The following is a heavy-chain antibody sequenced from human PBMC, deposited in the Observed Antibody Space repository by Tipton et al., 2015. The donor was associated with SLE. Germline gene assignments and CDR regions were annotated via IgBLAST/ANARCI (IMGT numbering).Heavy chain of an antibody. CDR1: GGSISSGSYY. J-gene: IGHJ2*01. CDR2: IYTSGST. D-gene: IGHD2-8*01. CDR3: ARGTKGTLRGFDL. V-gene: IGHV4-61*02. Sequence: LRLSCTVSGGSISSGSYYWSWIRQPAGKGLEWIGRIYTSGSTNYNPSLKSRVTISVDTSKNQFSLKLSSVTAADTAVYYCARGTKGTLRGFDLWGRGTLVTVSS.